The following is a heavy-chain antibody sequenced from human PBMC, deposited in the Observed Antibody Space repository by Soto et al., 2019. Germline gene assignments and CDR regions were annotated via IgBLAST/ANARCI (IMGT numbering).Heavy chain of an antibody. Sequence: SETLSLTCTVSGGSISDGYYWSWIRQHPGKGLEWIGSISDSGSTSYNPSLKSRLTISVDTSKNQFSLNLRSVTAADTAVYYCARRDRSGFSYWLDTWGQGALVTVSS. J-gene: IGHJ5*02. CDR2: ISDSGST. V-gene: IGHV4-31*03. D-gene: IGHD3-22*01. CDR3: ARRDRSGFSYWLDT. CDR1: GGSISDGYY.